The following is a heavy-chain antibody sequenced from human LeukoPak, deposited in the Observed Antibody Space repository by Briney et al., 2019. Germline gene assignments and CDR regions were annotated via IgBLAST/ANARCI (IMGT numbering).Heavy chain of an antibody. Sequence: SETLSLTCTVSGGSISSYYWSWIRQPPGKGLEWIGYIYYSGSTNYNPSLKSRVTISVDTSKNQFSLKLSSVTAADTAVYYCARERGVSTTVIDYWGQGTLVTVSS. CDR3: ARERGVSTTVIDY. D-gene: IGHD4-17*01. CDR2: IYYSGST. CDR1: GGSISSYY. J-gene: IGHJ4*02. V-gene: IGHV4-59*01.